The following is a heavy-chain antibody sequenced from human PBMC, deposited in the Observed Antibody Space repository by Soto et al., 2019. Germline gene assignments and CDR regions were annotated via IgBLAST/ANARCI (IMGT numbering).Heavy chain of an antibody. V-gene: IGHV1-8*01. CDR1: GCTFTTYD. Sequence: QVQLVQSGAEVTKPGASVKVSCKASGCTFTTYDINWVRQATGQGLEWLGWMSPNSGATGYAQKFQGRVTMTRDTSMTTAYMELSNLRSEDTAMYYCARGVDAAVDVWGQGTTVTVSS. CDR2: MSPNSGAT. CDR3: ARGVDAAVDV. J-gene: IGHJ6*02. D-gene: IGHD2-15*01.